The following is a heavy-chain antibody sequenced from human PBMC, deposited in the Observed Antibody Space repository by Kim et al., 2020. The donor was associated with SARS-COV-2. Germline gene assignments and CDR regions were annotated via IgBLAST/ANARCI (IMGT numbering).Heavy chain of an antibody. D-gene: IGHD3-10*01. CDR3: ARDPWSRHRGVTYSCYGMDV. J-gene: IGHJ6*02. V-gene: IGHV3-30-3*01. CDR2: ISSDGSNK. CDR1: GFTFSNCA. Sequence: GGSLRLSCAASGFTFSNCAMHWVRQAPGKGLEWVAVISSDGSNKNYADSVKGRFTISRDNSKNTLYLQMNSLRAEDTALYYCARDPWSRHRGVTYSCYGMDVWGQGTTVTVSS.